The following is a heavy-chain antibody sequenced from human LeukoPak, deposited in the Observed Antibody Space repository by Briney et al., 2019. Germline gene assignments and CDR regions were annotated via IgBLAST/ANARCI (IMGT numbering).Heavy chain of an antibody. V-gene: IGHV3-48*02. CDR3: ASIIAAVFYY. Sequence: GGSLRLSCAASGFTFSSYSMNWVRQAPGKGLVWVSYISSSSSTIYYADSVKGRFTISRDNAKNSLYLQMNSLRDEDTAVYYCASIIAAVFYYWGQGTLVTVSS. CDR2: ISSSSSTI. J-gene: IGHJ4*02. CDR1: GFTFSSYS. D-gene: IGHD6-13*01.